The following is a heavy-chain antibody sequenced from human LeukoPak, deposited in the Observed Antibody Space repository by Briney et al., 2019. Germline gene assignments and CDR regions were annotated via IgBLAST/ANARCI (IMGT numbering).Heavy chain of an antibody. D-gene: IGHD3-10*01. J-gene: IGHJ4*02. Sequence: ASVKVSCKASGYTFTSYGISWVRQAPGQGLEWVGWISAYNGNTNYAQKLQGRVTMTTDTSTSTAYMELRSLRSDDTAVYYCARDSGITMVRGVIVATNYFDYWGQGTLVTVSS. CDR3: ARDSGITMVRGVIVATNYFDY. CDR2: ISAYNGNT. CDR1: GYTFTSYG. V-gene: IGHV1-18*01.